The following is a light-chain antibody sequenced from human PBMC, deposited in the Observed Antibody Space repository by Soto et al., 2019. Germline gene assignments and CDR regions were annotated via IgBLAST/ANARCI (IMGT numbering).Light chain of an antibody. J-gene: IGKJ2*01. CDR1: QGISNS. V-gene: IGKV1-17*03. CDR3: LQHDRYPYT. Sequence: DIQMTQSPSAMSASVGDRVTITCRSSQGISNSLAWLQQKPGKVPNRLIYAASSLQSVVPSRFSGSGSGTEFTLTINSLQPEDFATYSCLQHDRYPYTFGKGTKLEIK. CDR2: AAS.